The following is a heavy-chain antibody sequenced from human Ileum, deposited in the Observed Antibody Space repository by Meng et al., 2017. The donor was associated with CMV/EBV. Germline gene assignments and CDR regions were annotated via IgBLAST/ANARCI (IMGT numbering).Heavy chain of an antibody. V-gene: IGHV3-7*01. Sequence: GESLKISCVASGFTFSNYWMSWVRQAPGKGLEWVANIKQDGSEEYYVDSVKGRFTISRDNAKNSLYLQTNSLRAEDTAVYYCARDLDCSSTSCSYFDYWGQGTLVTVSS. CDR2: IKQDGSEE. CDR3: ARDLDCSSTSCSYFDY. J-gene: IGHJ4*02. D-gene: IGHD2-2*01. CDR1: GFTFSNYW.